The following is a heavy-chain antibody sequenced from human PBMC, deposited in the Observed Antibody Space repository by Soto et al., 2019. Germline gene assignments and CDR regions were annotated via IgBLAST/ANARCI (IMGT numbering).Heavy chain of an antibody. CDR3: AKGTAAGSYYYYGMDV. D-gene: IGHD6-13*01. J-gene: IGHJ6*02. V-gene: IGHV3-30*04. Sequence: QVQLVESGGGVVQPGRSLRLSCAASGFTFSSYAMHWVRQAPGKGLEWVAVISYDGSNKYYADSVKGRFTISRDNSKNTLYLQMNSLRAEVTAVYYCAKGTAAGSYYYYGMDVWGQGTTVTVSS. CDR2: ISYDGSNK. CDR1: GFTFSSYA.